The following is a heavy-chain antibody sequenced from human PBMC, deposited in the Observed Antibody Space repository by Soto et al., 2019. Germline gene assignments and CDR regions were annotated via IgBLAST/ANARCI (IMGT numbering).Heavy chain of an antibody. CDR1: GFTFSNYE. V-gene: IGHV3-64*01. D-gene: IGHD6-13*01. CDR3: ARRGYGSRWPNVYMDV. CDR2: ISNNGAHT. J-gene: IGHJ6*03. Sequence: EAQLVESGGGLVQPGGSLRLSCAASGFTFSNYEMHWVRQAPGKGLEYVSGISNNGAHTDYAKFVKGRFTISRDNSEKTLYLQMGSLGAEDMALYYCARRGYGSRWPNVYMDVWGKGTTVTVSS.